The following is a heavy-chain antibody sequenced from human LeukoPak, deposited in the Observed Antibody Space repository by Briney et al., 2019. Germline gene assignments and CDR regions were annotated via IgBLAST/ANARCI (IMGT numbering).Heavy chain of an antibody. CDR1: GFTFSNYG. CDR3: ARVGDHFHWYLDL. CDR2: IRYDGSDE. V-gene: IGHV3-30*02. D-gene: IGHD3-10*01. Sequence: GGSLRLSCAASGFTFSNYGMHWVRQGPGKGLEWAAFIRYDGSDEYFADSVKGRFTISRDSSKNILSLQMNNLRAEDTAVYYCARVGDHFHWYLDLWGRGTLVTVSS. J-gene: IGHJ2*01.